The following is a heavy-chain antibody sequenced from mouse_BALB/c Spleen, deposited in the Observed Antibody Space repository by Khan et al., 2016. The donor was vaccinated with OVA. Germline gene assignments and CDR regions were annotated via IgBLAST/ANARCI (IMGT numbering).Heavy chain of an antibody. D-gene: IGHD1-1*01. V-gene: IGHV5-9-3*01. J-gene: IGHJ2*02. CDR2: IRSGGSFT. CDR3: VRTPGYYGSNYFDY. Sequence: EVELVESGGGLVQPGGSLKLSCAASGFTFSNYAMSWVRQTPEKRLEWVATIRSGGSFTYYPDSVKGRLTISRDNAKNTLYLQMGCPVSEAPALYNCVRTPGYYGSNYFDYWGQGASLTASS. CDR1: GFTFSNYA.